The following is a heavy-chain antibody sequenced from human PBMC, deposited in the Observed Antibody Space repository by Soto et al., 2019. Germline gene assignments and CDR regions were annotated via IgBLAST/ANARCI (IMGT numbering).Heavy chain of an antibody. Sequence: QVQLVQSGAEVKKPGASVKVSFKASGYTFTHYGVTWVRQAPGQGLEWMGWINVYNGNTNYAQNLEGRVTMTTDTSASTAYMELRSLTSYVTAVYYCAREVVSSGYYFCRFDPWGQGTLVTDSS. D-gene: IGHD6-19*01. CDR1: GYTFTHYG. V-gene: IGHV1-18*01. J-gene: IGHJ5*02. CDR2: INVYNGNT. CDR3: AREVVSSGYYFCRFDP.